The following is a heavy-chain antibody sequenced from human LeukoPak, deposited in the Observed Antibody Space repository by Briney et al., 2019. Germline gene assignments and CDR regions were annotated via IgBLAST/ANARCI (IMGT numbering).Heavy chain of an antibody. CDR2: IYYGGST. V-gene: IGHV4-39*01. J-gene: IGHJ6*02. CDR1: GGSISSGGYY. D-gene: IGHD3-10*01. CDR3: ARHGGHRTYYYGMDV. Sequence: NPSETLSLTCTVSGGSISSGGYYWSWIRQPPGKGLEWIGSIYYGGSTYYNPSLKSRVTISIDTSKNQFSLKLSSVTAADTAVYYCARHGGHRTYYYGMDVWGQGTTVTVSS.